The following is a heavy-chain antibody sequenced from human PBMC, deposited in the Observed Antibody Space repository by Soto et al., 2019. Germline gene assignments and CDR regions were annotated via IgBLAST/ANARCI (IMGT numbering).Heavy chain of an antibody. V-gene: IGHV1-8*01. J-gene: IGHJ6*02. D-gene: IGHD5-18*01. CDR2: MNPNSGNT. Sequence: QVQLVQSGAEVKKPGASVKVSCKASGYTFTSYDINWVRQATGQGLEWMGWMNPNSGNTGYAQKFQGRVTMTRNTSISTAYMELSSLRSEDTAVYYCARGNPIQLWFHGWLPTYGMDVWGQGTTVAVSS. CDR3: ARGNPIQLWFHGWLPTYGMDV. CDR1: GYTFTSYD.